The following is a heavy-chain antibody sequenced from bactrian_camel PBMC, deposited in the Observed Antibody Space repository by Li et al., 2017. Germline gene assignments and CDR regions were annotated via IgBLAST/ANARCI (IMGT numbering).Heavy chain of an antibody. V-gene: IGHV3S26*01. CDR1: GYTYNRNC. CDR3: GASGMRRGSCLLAAQYMHIPT. Sequence: HVQLVESGGGSVQAGGSLRLSCAASGYTYNRNCMAWFRQAPGKEREAVATIKSDGATSYAESVSLRFTIAKDNADNTLYLQMNSLKPEDTAMYYCGASGMRRGSCLLAAQYMHIPTGAGGPRSPSP. D-gene: IGHD1*01. CDR2: IKSDGAT. J-gene: IGHJ4*01.